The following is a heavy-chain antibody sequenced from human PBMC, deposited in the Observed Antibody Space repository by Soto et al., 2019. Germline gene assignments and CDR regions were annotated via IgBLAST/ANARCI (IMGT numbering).Heavy chain of an antibody. V-gene: IGHV6-1*01. CDR1: GTSVSTYSAG. CDR3: ARGYGSGWPFDS. D-gene: IGHD6-19*01. Sequence: QVQLQQSGPGLVKPSQTLALTCVISGTSVSTYSAGWNWIRQSPSRGLEWLGRTYYRSKWYTDYALSVESRITISPDTSMNQLTLQLNSVSPEDTAGYYRARGYGSGWPFDSWGQGNLVTVSS. CDR2: TYYRSKWYT. J-gene: IGHJ4*02.